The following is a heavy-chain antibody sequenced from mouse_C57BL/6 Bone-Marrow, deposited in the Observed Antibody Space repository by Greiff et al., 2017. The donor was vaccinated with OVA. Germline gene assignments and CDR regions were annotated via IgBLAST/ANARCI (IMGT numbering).Heavy chain of an antibody. D-gene: IGHD1-1*01. J-gene: IGHJ2*01. CDR1: GYTFTDYY. Sequence: VQLQQSGPELVKPGASVKISCKASGYTFTDYYMNWVKQSHGKSLEWIGDINPNNGGTSYNQKFKGKATLTVDKSSSTAYMELRSLTSEDSAVYYCARTPRLTVVALDYWGQGTTLTVSS. CDR2: INPNNGGT. CDR3: ARTPRLTVVALDY. V-gene: IGHV1-26*01.